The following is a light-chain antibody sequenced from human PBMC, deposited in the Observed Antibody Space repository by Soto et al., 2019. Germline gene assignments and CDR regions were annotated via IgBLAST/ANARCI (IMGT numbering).Light chain of an antibody. V-gene: IGLV2-18*02. CDR3: SSYTSSNTVV. J-gene: IGLJ3*02. CDR1: SSDVGNYNR. Sequence: QSALTQPPSVSGSPGQSVTISCTGTSSDVGNYNRVSWYQQPPGTAPKLIIYEVSNRPSGVPDRFSGSKSGNTASLTISGLQAEDEADYYCSSYTSSNTVVFGGGTKVTVL. CDR2: EVS.